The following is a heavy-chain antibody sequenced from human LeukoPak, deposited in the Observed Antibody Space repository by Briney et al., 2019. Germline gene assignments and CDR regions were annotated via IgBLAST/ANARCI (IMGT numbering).Heavy chain of an antibody. D-gene: IGHD6-19*01. V-gene: IGHV1-69*13. Sequence: SLKVSCKASGGTFSSYAISWVRQAPGQGLEWMGGIIPIFGTANYAQKFQGRVTITADESTSTAYMELSSLRSEDTAAYYCARDNVAGKTDAFDIWGQGTMVTVSS. CDR3: ARDNVAGKTDAFDI. J-gene: IGHJ3*02. CDR1: GGTFSSYA. CDR2: IIPIFGTA.